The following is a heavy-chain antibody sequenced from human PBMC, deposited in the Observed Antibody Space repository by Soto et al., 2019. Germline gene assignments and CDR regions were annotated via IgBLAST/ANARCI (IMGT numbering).Heavy chain of an antibody. J-gene: IGHJ4*02. Sequence: ASVKVSCKASGATFSSYAISWVRQAPGQGLEWMGGIIPIFGTANYAQKFQGRVTITADESTSTAYMELSSLRSEDTAVYYCARLVSGYSGYDFDYWGQGTLVTVSS. CDR2: IIPIFGTA. CDR1: GATFSSYA. CDR3: ARLVSGYSGYDFDY. D-gene: IGHD5-12*01. V-gene: IGHV1-69*13.